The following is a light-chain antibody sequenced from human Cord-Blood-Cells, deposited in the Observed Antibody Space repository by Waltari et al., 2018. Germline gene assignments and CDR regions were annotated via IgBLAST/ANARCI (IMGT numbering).Light chain of an antibody. Sequence: DIPMTQSPSHPSASVAHRLTITCRASQSISSWLAWYQQKPGKAPKLLIYKASSLESGVPSRFSGSGSGTEFTLTISSLQPDDFATYYCQQYNSSPLTFGGGTKVEIK. CDR1: QSISSW. CDR2: KAS. CDR3: QQYNSSPLT. V-gene: IGKV1-5*03. J-gene: IGKJ4*01.